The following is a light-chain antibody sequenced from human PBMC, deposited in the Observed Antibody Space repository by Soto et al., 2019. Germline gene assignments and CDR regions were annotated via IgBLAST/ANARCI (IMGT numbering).Light chain of an antibody. CDR2: ATS. Sequence: ETLLTQSPGTLSLSPGERATLSCRASQSVTSSYLAWYQQKPGHAPSLLIYATSFWATGIPDRFSGSGSGTDFTLTISRLEPEDFAVYYCQQYGSSGTFGQGTKVDIK. CDR1: QSVTSSY. J-gene: IGKJ1*01. V-gene: IGKV3-20*01. CDR3: QQYGSSGT.